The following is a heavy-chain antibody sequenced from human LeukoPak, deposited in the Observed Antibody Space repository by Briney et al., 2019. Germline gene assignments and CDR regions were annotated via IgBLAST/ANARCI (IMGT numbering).Heavy chain of an antibody. CDR2: ISSSSSYI. J-gene: IGHJ4*02. Sequence: PGGSLRLSCAASGFTFSSYSMNWVRLAPGKGLEWVSSISSSSSYIYYADSVKGRFTISRDNAKNSLYLQMNSLRAEDTAVYYCARGSHHGLPSDYRGQGTLVTVSS. CDR3: ARGSHHGLPSDY. D-gene: IGHD1-14*01. CDR1: GFTFSSYS. V-gene: IGHV3-21*01.